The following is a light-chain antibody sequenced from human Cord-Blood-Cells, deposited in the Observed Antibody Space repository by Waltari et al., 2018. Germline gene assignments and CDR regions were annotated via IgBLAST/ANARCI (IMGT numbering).Light chain of an antibody. CDR2: QVS. J-gene: IGLJ2*01. CDR1: KLGAKY. V-gene: IGLV3-1*01. Sequence: SYELTQPPSVSVSPGQTASITCSGDKLGAKYACWYQQKPGQSPVLGIYQVSKRPSGIPGRFAGYNAGNTATLTISGTQAMDEADYYCQAWDSSTAVFGGGTKLTVL. CDR3: QAWDSSTAV.